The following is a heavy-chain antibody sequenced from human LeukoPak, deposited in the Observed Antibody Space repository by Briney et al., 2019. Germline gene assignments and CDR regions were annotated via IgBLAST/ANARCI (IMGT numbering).Heavy chain of an antibody. CDR2: INPNSGGT. J-gene: IGHJ4*02. CDR1: GHTFTGYY. CDR3: ARGQDLGLELFDF. V-gene: IGHV1-2*02. Sequence: GASVKVSCKASGHTFTGYYMHWERQAPGQGLEWMGWINPNSGGTNYAQKFQGRVTMTRDTSISTAYMELRSLRPDDTAFYYCARGQDLGLELFDFWGQGTLVTVSS. D-gene: IGHD1-7*01.